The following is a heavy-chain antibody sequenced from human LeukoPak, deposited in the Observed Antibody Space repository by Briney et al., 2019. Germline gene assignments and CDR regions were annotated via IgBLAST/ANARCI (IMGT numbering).Heavy chain of an antibody. CDR2: IIPILGIA. J-gene: IGHJ5*02. D-gene: IGHD2-2*02. CDR1: GGTFSSYT. CDR3: ARDSVVPAAIRLNWFDP. V-gene: IGHV1-69*04. Sequence: ASVKVSCKASGGTFSSYTISWVRQAPGQGLERMGRIIPILGIANYAQKFQGRVTITADKSTSTAYMELSSLRSEDTAVYYCARDSVVPAAIRLNWFDPWGQGTLVTVSS.